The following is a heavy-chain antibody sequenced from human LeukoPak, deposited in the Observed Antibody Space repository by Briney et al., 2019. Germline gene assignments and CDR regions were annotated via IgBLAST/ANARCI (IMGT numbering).Heavy chain of an antibody. CDR2: IYSLGTT. CDR1: GGSISTYD. D-gene: IGHD1-26*01. Sequence: PSETLSLTCTVSGGSISTYDWSWIRQPAGKGLEWLGRIYSLGTTNYNPSLKSRVTMSVDTSKNQFSLNLNYVTAADTAVYYCAREVGVSSPRPLDSWGQGTLVTVSS. CDR3: AREVGVSSPRPLDS. J-gene: IGHJ4*02. V-gene: IGHV4-4*07.